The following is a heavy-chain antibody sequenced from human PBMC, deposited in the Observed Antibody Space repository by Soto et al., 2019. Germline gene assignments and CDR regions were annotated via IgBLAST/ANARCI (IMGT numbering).Heavy chain of an antibody. CDR2: IDRSGDTT. Sequence: EVQLVESGGGLVQPGGSVRLSCAASGFTFSSFEMNWVRQAPGKGPEWISYIDRSGDTTSYAVSVQGRFTISRDNAKNSLDLHMNSLRAEDTAVYYCVRDAGCTSGICSRFDHWGQGTLVSVSS. J-gene: IGHJ4*02. CDR3: VRDAGCTSGICSRFDH. D-gene: IGHD3-10*02. V-gene: IGHV3-48*03. CDR1: GFTFSSFE.